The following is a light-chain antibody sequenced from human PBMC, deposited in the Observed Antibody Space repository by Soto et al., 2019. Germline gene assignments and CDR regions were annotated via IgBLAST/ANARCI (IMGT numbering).Light chain of an antibody. CDR3: QQRASWNPFT. CDR2: DAF. CDR1: ENIRTS. Sequence: EVILTQFPATLSMSPGESATLSCRASENIRTSLAWYQHRPGQPPRLLIYDAFNRATGIPPRFSGGGSGTDFTITISGREPEDFALYYCQQRASWNPFTFGGGTKVEIK. V-gene: IGKV3-11*01. J-gene: IGKJ4*01.